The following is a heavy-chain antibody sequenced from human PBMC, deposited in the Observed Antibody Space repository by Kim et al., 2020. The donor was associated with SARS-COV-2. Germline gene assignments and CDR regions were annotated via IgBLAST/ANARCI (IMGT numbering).Heavy chain of an antibody. V-gene: IGHV1-24*01. D-gene: IGHD6-19*01. Sequence: ASVKVSCKVSGYTLTELSMHWVRQAPGKGLEWMGGFDPEDGETIYAQKFQGRVTMTEDTSTDTAYMELSSLRSEDTAVYYCATGAGYSSGWRNYYGMDVWGQGTTVTVSS. J-gene: IGHJ6*02. CDR2: FDPEDGET. CDR3: ATGAGYSSGWRNYYGMDV. CDR1: GYTLTELS.